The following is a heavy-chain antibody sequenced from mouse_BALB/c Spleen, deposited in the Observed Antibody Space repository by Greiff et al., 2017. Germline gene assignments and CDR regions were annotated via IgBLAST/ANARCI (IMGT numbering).Heavy chain of an antibody. CDR3: ARDLYYGYDRGFAY. Sequence: EVQLVESGGGLVQPGGSLRLSCATSGFTFTDYYMSWVRQPPGKALEWLGFIRNKANGYTTEYSASVKGRFTISRDNSQSILYLQMNTLRAEDSATYYCARDLYYGYDRGFAYWGQGTLVTVSA. CDR1: GFTFTDYY. CDR2: IRNKANGYTT. D-gene: IGHD2-2*01. V-gene: IGHV7-3*02. J-gene: IGHJ3*01.